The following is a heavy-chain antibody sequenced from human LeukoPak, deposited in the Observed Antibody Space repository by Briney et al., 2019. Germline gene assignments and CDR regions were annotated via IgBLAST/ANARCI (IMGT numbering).Heavy chain of an antibody. V-gene: IGHV1-2*02. D-gene: IGHD3-16*02. J-gene: IGHJ4*02. CDR2: INPNSGGT. Sequence: ASVKVSCKASGYTFTGYYMLWVRQAPGQGLEWMGWINPNSGGTNYTQKFQGRVTMTRDTSISTAYMELSRLRSDDTAVYYCAREGYDYVWGSYRYPLVDYWGQGTLVTVSS. CDR1: GYTFTGYY. CDR3: AREGYDYVWGSYRYPLVDY.